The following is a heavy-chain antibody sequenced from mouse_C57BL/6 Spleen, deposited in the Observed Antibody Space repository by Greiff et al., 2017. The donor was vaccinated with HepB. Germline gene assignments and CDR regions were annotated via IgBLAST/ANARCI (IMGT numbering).Heavy chain of an antibody. V-gene: IGHV1-15*01. D-gene: IGHD2-4*01. CDR2: IDPETGGT. CDR3: TRGNDYGGFDY. J-gene: IGHJ2*01. CDR1: CYTFTDYE. Sequence: QVQLKQSGAELVRPGASVTLSCKASCYTFTDYEMHWVKQTPVHGLEWIGAIDPETGGTAYNQKFKGKAILTADKSSSTAYMELRSLTSEDSAVYYCTRGNDYGGFDYWGQGTTLTVSS.